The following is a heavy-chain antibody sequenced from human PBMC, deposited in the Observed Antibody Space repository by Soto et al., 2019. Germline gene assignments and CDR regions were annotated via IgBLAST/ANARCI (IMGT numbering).Heavy chain of an antibody. V-gene: IGHV1-69*13. CDR3: ARVQVGVWGSYRSKYYFDY. CDR1: GGTFSSYA. Sequence: ASVKVSCKASGGTFSSYAISWVRQAPGQGLEWMGGIIPIFGTANYAQKFQGRVTITADESTSTAYMELSSLRSEDTAVYYCARVQVGVWGSYRSKYYFDYWGQGTLVTVSS. CDR2: IIPIFGTA. D-gene: IGHD3-16*02. J-gene: IGHJ4*02.